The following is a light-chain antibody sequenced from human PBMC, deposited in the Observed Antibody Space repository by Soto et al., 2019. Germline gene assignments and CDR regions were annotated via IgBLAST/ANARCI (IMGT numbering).Light chain of an antibody. CDR3: TSYTDRQSYL. V-gene: IGLV2-14*03. CDR2: AVS. J-gene: IGLJ1*01. CDR1: SSDIGSYDH. Sequence: QSVLTQPACVSGSPGQSITISCSGTSSDIGSYDHVAWYQQFPGKSPKLMIYAVSDRPSGVSDRFSGSKSGITASLTISGLQTEDEADYYCTSYTDRQSYLFGTSTKVTVL.